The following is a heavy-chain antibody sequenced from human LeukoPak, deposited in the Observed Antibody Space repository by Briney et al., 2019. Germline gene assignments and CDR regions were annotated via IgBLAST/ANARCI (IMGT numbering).Heavy chain of an antibody. J-gene: IGHJ4*02. D-gene: IGHD5-18*01. V-gene: IGHV1-2*02. CDR1: GYTFTGYY. CDR3: ARDPSFVDTAMGVDY. Sequence: GASVKVSCKASGYTFTGYYMHWVRQAPGQGLEWMGWINPNSGGTNYAQKLQGRVTMTTDTSTSTAYMELRSLRSDDTAVYYCARDPSFVDTAMGVDYWGQGTLVTVSS. CDR2: INPNSGGT.